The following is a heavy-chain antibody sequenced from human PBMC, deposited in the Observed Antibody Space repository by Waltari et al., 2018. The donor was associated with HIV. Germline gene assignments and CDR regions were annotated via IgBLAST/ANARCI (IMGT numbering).Heavy chain of an antibody. J-gene: IGHJ6*02. CDR2: RNPNSGNS. V-gene: IGHV1-8*02. D-gene: IGHD3-10*01. Sequence: QVQLVQSGAEVKKPGASVKVSCKTSGKTFNDFNFDWVRQAPGQGLQWMGWRNPNSGNSCVLQKFQGRVTMTRDTSISTAYMELSSLGSEDTAVYYCARGGEMGAPYVGMDVWGQGTTVTVSS. CDR3: ARGGEMGAPYVGMDV. CDR1: GKTFNDFN.